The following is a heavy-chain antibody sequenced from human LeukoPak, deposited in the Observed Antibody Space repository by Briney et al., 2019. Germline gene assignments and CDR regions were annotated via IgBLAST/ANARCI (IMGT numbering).Heavy chain of an antibody. D-gene: IGHD3-22*01. V-gene: IGHV1-18*01. Sequence: ASVKVSCKASGYTFTSYGVSWVRQAPGQGLEWMGWISAYNGNTNYAQKLQGRVTMTTDTSTSTAYMELRSLRSDDTAVYYCARVEKIGYYDSSGYYPPYYYYMDVWGKGTTVTVSS. J-gene: IGHJ6*03. CDR3: ARVEKIGYYDSSGYYPPYYYYMDV. CDR2: ISAYNGNT. CDR1: GYTFTSYG.